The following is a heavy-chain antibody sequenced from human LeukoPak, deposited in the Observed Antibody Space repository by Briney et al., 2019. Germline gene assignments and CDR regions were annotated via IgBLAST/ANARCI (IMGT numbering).Heavy chain of an antibody. V-gene: IGHV3-49*03. D-gene: IGHD6-13*01. J-gene: IGHJ3*02. CDR2: IRSKAYGGTT. CDR3: TRDDSPYSPYSSSWSEAFDI. CDR1: GFTFGDYA. Sequence: GGSLRLSCTASGFTFGDYAMSWFRQAPGKGLEWVGFIRSKAYGGTTEYAASVKGRFTISRDDSKSIAYLQMNSLKTEDTAVYYCTRDDSPYSPYSSSWSEAFDIWGQGTMVTVSS.